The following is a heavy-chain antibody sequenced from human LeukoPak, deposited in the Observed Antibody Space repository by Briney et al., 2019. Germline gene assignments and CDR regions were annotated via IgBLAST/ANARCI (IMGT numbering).Heavy chain of an antibody. Sequence: PGGSLRLSCAASGFTFSDYYMSWIRQAPGKGLEWVSYISSSGSTIYYADSVKGRFTISRDNAKNSLYLQMNSLRAEDTAVYYCARATDYYDSSGYRDWGQGTLVTVSS. CDR2: ISSSGSTI. CDR1: GFTFSDYY. CDR3: ARATDYYDSSGYRD. D-gene: IGHD3-22*01. J-gene: IGHJ4*02. V-gene: IGHV3-11*01.